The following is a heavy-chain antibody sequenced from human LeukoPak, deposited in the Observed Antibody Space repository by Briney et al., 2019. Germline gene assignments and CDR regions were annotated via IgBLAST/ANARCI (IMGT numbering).Heavy chain of an antibody. Sequence: ASVRVSCKVSGYTLTELSMHWVRQAPGKGLEWMGGFDPEDGETIYAQKFQGRVTMTEDTSTDTAYMELSSLRSEDTAVYYCATSAPFYDSSGYYFDYWGQGTLSPSPQ. CDR1: GYTLTELS. J-gene: IGHJ4*02. V-gene: IGHV1-24*01. CDR2: FDPEDGET. CDR3: ATSAPFYDSSGYYFDY. D-gene: IGHD3-22*01.